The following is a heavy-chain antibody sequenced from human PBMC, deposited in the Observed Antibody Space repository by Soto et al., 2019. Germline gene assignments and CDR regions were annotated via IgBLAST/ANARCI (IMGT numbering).Heavy chain of an antibody. CDR2: ISGSGGST. J-gene: IGHJ6*02. CDR1: GFTFSSYA. Sequence: QLGGPLRLSCPASGFTFSSYAMSWVRQAPGKGLEWVSAISGSGGSTYYAESVKGRFTISRDNSKNTLYLQMNSLRAEDTAVYYCAKHHFTMVREYGMDVWGQGTTVTVSS. CDR3: AKHHFTMVREYGMDV. D-gene: IGHD3-10*01. V-gene: IGHV3-23*01.